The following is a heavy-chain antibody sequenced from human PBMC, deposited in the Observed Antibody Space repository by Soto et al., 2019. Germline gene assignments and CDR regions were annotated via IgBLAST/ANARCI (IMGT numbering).Heavy chain of an antibody. D-gene: IGHD3-3*01. Sequence: VQLVQSGAEVKKPGASVTVSCKASGYTFSRHGISWVRPAPGQGLEWMAWSGNTNYAQKFQGRRTLTTNPSTRTAYMELRSLRSDDAAVSYCARGADDFSSGYYYEYWGQGTLVTVSS. CDR1: GYTFSRHG. CDR2: SGNT. CDR3: ARGADDFSSGYYYEY. V-gene: IGHV1-18*04. J-gene: IGHJ4*02.